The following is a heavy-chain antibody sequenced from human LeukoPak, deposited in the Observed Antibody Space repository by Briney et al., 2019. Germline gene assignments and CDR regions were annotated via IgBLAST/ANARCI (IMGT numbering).Heavy chain of an antibody. CDR2: INPNSGGT. V-gene: IGHV1-2*02. J-gene: IGHJ5*02. CDR1: GYTFTGYY. CDR3: TRFRYSSSFSVRWFDP. Sequence: ASVKVSCKASGYTFTGYYMHWVRQAPGQGLEWMGWINPNSGGTNYAQKFQGRVTMTRDTSISTAYMELSRLRSDDTAVYYCTRFRYSSSFSVRWFDPWGQGTLVTVSS. D-gene: IGHD6-6*01.